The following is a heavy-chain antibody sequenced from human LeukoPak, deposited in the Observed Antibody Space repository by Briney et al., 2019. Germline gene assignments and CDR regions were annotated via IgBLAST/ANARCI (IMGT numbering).Heavy chain of an antibody. CDR1: GGSISSGDYY. J-gene: IGHJ2*01. CDR3: ARGSDHCSSTSCYTNWSFDL. V-gene: IGHV4-30-4*08. D-gene: IGHD2-2*02. Sequence: SETLSLTCTVSGGSISSGDYYWSWIRQPPGKGLEWIGYIYYSGSTYYNPSLKSRVTISVDTSKNQFSLKLSSVTAADTAVYYRARGSDHCSSTSCYTNWSFDLWGRGNLVTVSS. CDR2: IYYSGST.